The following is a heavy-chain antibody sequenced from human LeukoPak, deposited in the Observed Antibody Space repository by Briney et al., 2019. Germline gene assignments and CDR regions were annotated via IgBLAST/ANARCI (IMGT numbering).Heavy chain of an antibody. CDR1: GYTFTNNA. CDR2: INTNTGNP. Sequence: GASVKVSCKASGYTFTNNAMNWVRQAPGQGLELMGWINTNTGNPTYAQGFTGRFVFSLDTSVSTAYLQISSLKAEDTAVYYCARDNAGNIDYWGQGTLVTVPS. CDR3: ARDNAGNIDY. J-gene: IGHJ4*02. V-gene: IGHV7-4-1*02. D-gene: IGHD2/OR15-2a*01.